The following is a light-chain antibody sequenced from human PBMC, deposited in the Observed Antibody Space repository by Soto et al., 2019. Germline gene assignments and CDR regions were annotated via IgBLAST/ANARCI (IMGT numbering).Light chain of an antibody. CDR2: GAS. CDR3: QQYGSSGT. J-gene: IGKJ1*01. CDR1: QSVSNNY. V-gene: IGKV3-20*01. Sequence: EIVLTPSPATLSLSPGERATLSCRASQSVSNNYLAWYKQKPGQAPRLLIYGASNRATGIPDRFSGSGSGTDFTLTIRRLEPEEFAVYYCQQYGSSGTFGQGTKVEI.